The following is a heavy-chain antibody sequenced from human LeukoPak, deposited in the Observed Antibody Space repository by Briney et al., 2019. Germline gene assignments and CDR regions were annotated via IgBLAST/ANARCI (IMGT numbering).Heavy chain of an antibody. V-gene: IGHV3-48*01. D-gene: IGHD2/OR15-2a*01. J-gene: IGHJ4*02. CDR3: ARGRGYCIRTTCWYFDY. CDR1: GFTFPTYH. CDR2: INSGSDII. Sequence: PGGSLRLSCAASGFTFPTYHMVWVRQSPGKGLEWLAYINSGSDIIYYADSVKGRFTISRDNAKNSLYLEMISLRAEDTAVYFCARGRGYCIRTTCWYFDYWGQGTLVTVSS.